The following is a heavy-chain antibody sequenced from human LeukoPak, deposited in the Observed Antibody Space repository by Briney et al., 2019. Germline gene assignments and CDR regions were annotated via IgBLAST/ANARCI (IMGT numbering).Heavy chain of an antibody. J-gene: IGHJ3*02. Sequence: PSETLSLTRNVSGGSISSYYWGWIRQPPGKGLEWIGYIYTSGSTNYNPSLKSRVAISVDTSKNQFSLTLSSVTAADTAVYYCARRWYSWHDHAFDIWGQGTMVTVSS. D-gene: IGHD1-1*01. CDR1: GGSISSYY. V-gene: IGHV4-4*09. CDR3: ARRWYSWHDHAFDI. CDR2: IYTSGST.